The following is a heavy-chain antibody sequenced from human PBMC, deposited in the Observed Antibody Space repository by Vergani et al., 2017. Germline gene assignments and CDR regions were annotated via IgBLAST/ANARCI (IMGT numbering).Heavy chain of an antibody. CDR2: IHPSGDST. CDR3: SSGGYNDAFDL. J-gene: IGHJ3*01. D-gene: IGHD2-15*01. Sequence: QVQLVQSAAEVKRPGASVKVSCTTSGNTFITYYTHWVRQAPGQGLEWMVEIHPSGDSTSYAQQCEGRITMTRDTSTSTVYMELSSLRSEDTAVYFCSSGGYNDAFDLWGQGTMVTVSS. V-gene: IGHV1-46*03. CDR1: GNTFITYY.